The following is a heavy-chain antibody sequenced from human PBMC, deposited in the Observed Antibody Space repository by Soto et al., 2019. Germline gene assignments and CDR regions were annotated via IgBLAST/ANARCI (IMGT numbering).Heavy chain of an antibody. J-gene: IGHJ4*02. D-gene: IGHD3-10*01. Sequence: SETLSLTCTVSGGSISSYYWSWIRQPPGKGLEWIGFIYNSGSTNYNPSLKSRVTISMDTSRNQFSLILSSVTAADTAVYYCARTPYGSGTKPYYFDYWGQGTLVTVSS. CDR1: GGSISSYY. CDR2: IYNSGST. CDR3: ARTPYGSGTKPYYFDY. V-gene: IGHV4-59*01.